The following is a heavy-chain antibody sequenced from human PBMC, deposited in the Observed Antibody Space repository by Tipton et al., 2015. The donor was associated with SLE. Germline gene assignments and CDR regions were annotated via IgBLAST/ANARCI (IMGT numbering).Heavy chain of an antibody. J-gene: IGHJ6*02. D-gene: IGHD3-10*01. Sequence: SLRLSCAASGFTFSSYSMNWVRQAPGKGLEWVSSISSSSSYIYYADSVKGRFTISRDNAKNSLYLQMNSLRAEDMALYYCARAITMVQGGGMDVWGQGTTVTVSS. V-gene: IGHV3-21*04. CDR2: ISSSSSYI. CDR1: GFTFSSYS. CDR3: ARAITMVQGGGMDV.